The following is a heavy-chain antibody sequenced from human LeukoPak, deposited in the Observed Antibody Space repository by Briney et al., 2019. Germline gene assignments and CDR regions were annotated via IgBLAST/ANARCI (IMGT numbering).Heavy chain of an antibody. CDR2: ISYDGSNK. D-gene: IGHD3-22*01. CDR1: GFSFSSYA. V-gene: IGHV3-30*04. CDR3: ARVDNYDLHFDY. J-gene: IGHJ4*02. Sequence: GGSLRLSCAASGFSFSSYAMHWVRQAPGKGLEWVAVISYDGSNKYYADSVKGRFTISRDNSKNTLYLQMNSLRAEDTAVYYCARVDNYDLHFDYWGQGTLVTVSS.